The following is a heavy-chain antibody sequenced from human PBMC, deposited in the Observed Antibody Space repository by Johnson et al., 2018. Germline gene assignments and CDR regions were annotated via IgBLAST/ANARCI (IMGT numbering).Heavy chain of an antibody. V-gene: IGHV1-8*01. Sequence: QVQLVQSGAEVKKPGASXKVSCKASGYTFTSYDINWVRQATGQGLEWMGWMNPNSGNTGYAQKFQGRVTMTRNTSITTADMALSSLRSEDTAGYYWAKAQGLSGWYSGHDGFDIWGQGTMVTVSS. CDR2: MNPNSGNT. CDR3: AKAQGLSGWYSGHDGFDI. CDR1: GYTFTSYD. D-gene: IGHD6-19*01. J-gene: IGHJ3*02.